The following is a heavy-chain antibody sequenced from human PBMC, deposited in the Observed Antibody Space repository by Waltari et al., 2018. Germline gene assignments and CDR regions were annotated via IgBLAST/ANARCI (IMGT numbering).Heavy chain of an antibody. D-gene: IGHD3-16*01. Sequence: QVQLQESGPGLVKPSETLSLTCAVSGYSISSGYYWGWIRQPPGKGLEWIGSIYHSGSTYYNPSLKSRVTISVDTSKNQFSLKLSSVTAADTAVYYCARYLGIHRYFDYWGQGTLVTVSS. V-gene: IGHV4-38-2*01. J-gene: IGHJ4*02. CDR2: IYHSGST. CDR3: ARYLGIHRYFDY. CDR1: GYSISSGYY.